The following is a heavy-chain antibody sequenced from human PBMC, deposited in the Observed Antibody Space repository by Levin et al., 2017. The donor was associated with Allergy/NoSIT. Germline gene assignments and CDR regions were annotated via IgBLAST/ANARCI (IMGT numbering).Heavy chain of an antibody. J-gene: IGHJ4*02. CDR2: ISGSGGDT. CDR3: AKDPRSAAAGVRASYFEY. Sequence: GGSLRLSCAASGFTFRNYAMNWVRQAPGRGLEWVSSISGSGGDTYYADSVKGRFTISRDNSKNTLHLQMNSLRAEDTAVYYCAKDPRSAAAGVRASYFEYWGQGVLVTVSS. D-gene: IGHD6-13*01. CDR1: GFTFRNYA. V-gene: IGHV3-23*01.